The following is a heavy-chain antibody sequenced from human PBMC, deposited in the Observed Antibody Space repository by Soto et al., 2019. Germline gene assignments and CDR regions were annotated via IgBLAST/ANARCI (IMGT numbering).Heavy chain of an antibody. D-gene: IGHD2-21*02. CDR1: GESFSGHY. CDR2: INHSGST. Sequence: QVQLQQCGAGLLKPAQTLSLTCATSGESFSGHYWRWLRQPPGKGLEWIGEINHSGSTNYNSSLKSRVSMALDTSKKQFSLRLTSVTVADAAVYFCATATVTRFWFDSWGQGTLVTVSS. V-gene: IGHV4-34*01. J-gene: IGHJ5*01. CDR3: ATATVTRFWFDS.